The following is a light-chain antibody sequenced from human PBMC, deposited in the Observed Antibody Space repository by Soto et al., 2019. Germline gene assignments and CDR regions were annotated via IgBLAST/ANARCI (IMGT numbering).Light chain of an antibody. Sequence: DIQMTQSPSSLSASVGDRATITCRASRNVDNNVTWYQQKPGKAPNLLIYGSSTLYAGVPSRFSGSGSGTAFTLTVSSLHPEDFAVYFCQQSYRTPWTFGLGTKVEI. CDR2: GSS. J-gene: IGKJ1*01. CDR3: QQSYRTPWT. V-gene: IGKV1-39*01. CDR1: RNVDNN.